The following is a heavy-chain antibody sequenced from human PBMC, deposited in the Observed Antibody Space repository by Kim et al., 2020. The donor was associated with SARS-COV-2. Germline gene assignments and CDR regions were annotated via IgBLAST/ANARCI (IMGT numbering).Heavy chain of an antibody. Sequence: SETLSLTCTVSGGSISTNYWSWIRQSPGKGLEWIGYIDYSGSTNYNPSLKSRVTISVDTSMNQISLKLSSVTAADTAVYYCASQDPGQQWRYDYWGQGTLVTVSS. CDR2: IDYSGST. V-gene: IGHV4-59*01. J-gene: IGHJ4*02. CDR3: ASQDPGQQWRYDY. CDR1: GGSISTNY. D-gene: IGHD6-19*01.